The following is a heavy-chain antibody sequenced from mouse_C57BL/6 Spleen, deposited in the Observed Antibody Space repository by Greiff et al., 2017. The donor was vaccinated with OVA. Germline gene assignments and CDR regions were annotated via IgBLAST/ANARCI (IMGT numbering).Heavy chain of an antibody. CDR3: ATYYGSSHYYAMDY. D-gene: IGHD1-1*01. J-gene: IGHJ4*01. V-gene: IGHV2-5*01. CDR1: GFSLTSYG. CDR2: IWRGGST. Sequence: QVHVKQSGPGLVQPSQSLSITCTVSGFSLTSYGVHWVRQSPGKGLEWLGVIWRGGSTDYNAAFMSRLSITKDNSKSQVFFKMNSLQADDTAIYYCATYYGSSHYYAMDYWGQGTSVTVSS.